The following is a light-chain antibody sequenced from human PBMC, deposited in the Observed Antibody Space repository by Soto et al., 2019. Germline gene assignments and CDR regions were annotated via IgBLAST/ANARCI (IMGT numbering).Light chain of an antibody. CDR1: QDIGSR. CDR3: QQTYNLPRT. Sequence: DIQMTQSPSSLSASVGDRVNISCRASQDIGSRLAWYQQKPGKAPKILIYAAASLHSGVPSRFSATFSGTDFTLTINSLQPEDLATYYCQQTYNLPRTFGQGTKV. J-gene: IGKJ1*01. CDR2: AAA. V-gene: IGKV1-12*01.